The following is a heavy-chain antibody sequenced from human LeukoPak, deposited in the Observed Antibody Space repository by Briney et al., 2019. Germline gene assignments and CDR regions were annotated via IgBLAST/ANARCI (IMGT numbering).Heavy chain of an antibody. Sequence: GESLRVSCVASGFTFSSYAMHWVRQAPGKGLEWVAVISYDETNKYYVDSVKGRFTISRDNSKNTLYLQMNSLRPEDTAVYHCARDAYSSGYYGPFEYWGQGTLVTVSS. CDR1: GFTFSSYA. J-gene: IGHJ4*02. CDR3: ARDAYSSGYYGPFEY. D-gene: IGHD3-22*01. CDR2: ISYDETNK. V-gene: IGHV3-30-3*01.